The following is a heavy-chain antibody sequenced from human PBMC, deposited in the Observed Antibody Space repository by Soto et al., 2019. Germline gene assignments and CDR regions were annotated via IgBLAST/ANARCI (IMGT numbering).Heavy chain of an antibody. CDR1: GFIFSAYW. D-gene: IGHD2-21*02. CDR2: INRGASGT. CDR3: ATLDTAEIPTAAH. J-gene: IGHJ4*02. V-gene: IGHV3-7*01. Sequence: EVQLVESGGDLVQPGGSLRLSCAGSGFIFSAYWMSCVRHAPGKGLEWVAMINRGASGTHYVDSVKGRFTISRDNAKNPLYLQMNSLRVEHTAVYFCATLDTAEIPTAAHWGQAALLTVSS.